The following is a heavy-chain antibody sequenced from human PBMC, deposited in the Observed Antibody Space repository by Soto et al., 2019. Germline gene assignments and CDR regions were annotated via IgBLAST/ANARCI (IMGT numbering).Heavy chain of an antibody. J-gene: IGHJ4*02. CDR1: GFTFSVSS. Sequence: EVQLVESGGGLVQPWGSVRLSCAGSGFTFSVSSMHWVRQAPGNGLEWLGRIRSKANNNATVYSESVRGRFIISRDDSQYTWFLQMSSLRTENTAWYYCVREEAGFGHGGQGTLVTVSS. CDR2: IRSKANNNAT. CDR3: VREEAGFGH. V-gene: IGHV3-73*01.